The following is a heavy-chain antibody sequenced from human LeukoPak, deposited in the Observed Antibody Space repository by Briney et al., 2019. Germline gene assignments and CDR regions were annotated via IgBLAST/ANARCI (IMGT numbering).Heavy chain of an antibody. CDR2: IYYSGST. CDR3: ACSYYDFWSGTH. Sequence: SETLSLTCTVSGGSISSGGYYWSWIRQHPGTGLEWIGYIYYSGSTYYNPSLKSRVTISVDTSKNQFSLKLSSVTAADTAVYYCACSYYDFWSGTHWGQGTLVTVSS. CDR1: GGSISSGGYY. J-gene: IGHJ4*02. D-gene: IGHD3-3*01. V-gene: IGHV4-31*03.